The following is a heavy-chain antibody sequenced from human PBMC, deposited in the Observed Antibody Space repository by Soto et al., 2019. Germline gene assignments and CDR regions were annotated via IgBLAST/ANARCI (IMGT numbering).Heavy chain of an antibody. J-gene: IGHJ4*02. V-gene: IGHV4-38-2*01. D-gene: IGHD5-18*01. CDR3: ASGYSYGYDY. Sequence: SETLSLTCAVSGYSISSGYYWGWIRQPPGKGLEWIGSIYHSGSTYYNPSLKSRVTISVDTSKNQFSLKLRSVTAAETAVYYCASGYSYGYDYWGQGTLVTVSS. CDR1: GYSISSGYY. CDR2: IYHSGST.